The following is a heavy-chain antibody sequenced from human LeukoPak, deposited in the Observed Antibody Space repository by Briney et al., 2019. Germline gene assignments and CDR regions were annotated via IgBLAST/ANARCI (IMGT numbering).Heavy chain of an antibody. D-gene: IGHD6-13*01. J-gene: IGHJ5*01. Sequence: GGSLTLSCTASGFTFSSYAMSWVRQAPGKGLEWVSAINGNGGSTYYADSVKGRFTISRDNSKNTLYLQMNRMRAEDTAVYYCAKGSSWSVGCFDSWGQGTLVTVSS. CDR1: GFTFSSYA. CDR2: INGNGGST. CDR3: AKGSSWSVGCFDS. V-gene: IGHV3-23*01.